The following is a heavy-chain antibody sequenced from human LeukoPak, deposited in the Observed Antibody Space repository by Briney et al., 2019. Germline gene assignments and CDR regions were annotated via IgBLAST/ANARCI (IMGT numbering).Heavy chain of an antibody. V-gene: IGHV3-7*01. J-gene: IGHJ4*02. CDR1: GFTFSNYW. Sequence: GGSLRLSCAASGFTFSNYWMSWVRQAPGKGLEWVANIKQDGSEKYYVDSVKGRFTISRDNAKNSLYLQMNSLRAEDTAVYYCARPATTIKYSSGWYFGYWGQGTLVTVSS. CDR2: IKQDGSEK. D-gene: IGHD6-19*01. CDR3: ARPATTIKYSSGWYFGY.